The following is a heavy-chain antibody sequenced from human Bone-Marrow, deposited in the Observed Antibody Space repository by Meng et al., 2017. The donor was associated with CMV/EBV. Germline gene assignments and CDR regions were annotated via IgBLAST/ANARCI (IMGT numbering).Heavy chain of an antibody. CDR3: AKNLFNGILTVYFISSYYYYGMDV. CDR1: GFTFSSYC. V-gene: IGHV3-30*02. D-gene: IGHD3-9*01. J-gene: IGHJ6*02. Sequence: GESLKISCAASGFTFSSYCLHWVRQAPGKGLEWVAFIRYDGSNKYYADSVKGRFTISRDNSKNTLYLQMNSLRAEDTAVYYCAKNLFNGILTVYFISSYYYYGMDVWGQGTTVTVSS. CDR2: IRYDGSNK.